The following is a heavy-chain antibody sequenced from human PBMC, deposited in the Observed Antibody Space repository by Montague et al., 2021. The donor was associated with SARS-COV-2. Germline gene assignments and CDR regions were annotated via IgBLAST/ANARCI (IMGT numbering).Heavy chain of an antibody. V-gene: IGHV4-34*01. CDR3: ARLGDGVVPSPILGVGPYYSYHYTDL. CDR1: DGSFSTYS. D-gene: IGHD3-10*01. Sequence: SETLSLTCAVHDGSFSTYSSPWIHQPPGKGLAWIGEIHHGGSTNYTPSLKSRVTLSADTSKNQSSLKLPSVAAADTAVYYCARLGDGVVPSPILGVGPYYSYHYTDLLGNSTTLSLSS. CDR2: IHHGGST. J-gene: IGHJ6*03.